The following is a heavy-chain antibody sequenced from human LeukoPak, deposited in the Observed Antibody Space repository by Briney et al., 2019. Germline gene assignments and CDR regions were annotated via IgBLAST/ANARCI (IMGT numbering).Heavy chain of an antibody. J-gene: IGHJ5*02. CDR1: GGSISSGGYY. CDR2: LYYSGST. Sequence: SETLSLTCTVSGGSISSGGYYWSWIRQHPGKGLEWIGYLYYSGSTYYNLSLKSRVTISVDASKNQFSLKLSSVTAADTAVYYCARVGPRWLQFNWFDPWGQGTLVTVSS. V-gene: IGHV4-31*03. CDR3: ARVGPRWLQFNWFDP. D-gene: IGHD5-24*01.